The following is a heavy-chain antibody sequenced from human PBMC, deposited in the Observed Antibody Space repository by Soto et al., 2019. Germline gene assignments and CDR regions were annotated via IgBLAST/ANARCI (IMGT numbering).Heavy chain of an antibody. Sequence: PSETLSLTCTVSGGSFSTNYWSWIRQPPGKGLEWVGYIYYGGSTSYNPSLQSRVTISVDTSKNQFSLKLSSVTAADTAVYYCARRYGSAFDIWGQGTMVTVSS. V-gene: IGHV4-59*01. D-gene: IGHD3-10*01. CDR1: GGSFSTNY. CDR2: IYYGGST. J-gene: IGHJ3*02. CDR3: ARRYGSAFDI.